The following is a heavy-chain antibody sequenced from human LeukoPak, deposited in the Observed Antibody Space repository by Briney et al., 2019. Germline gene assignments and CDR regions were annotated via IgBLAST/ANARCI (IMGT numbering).Heavy chain of an antibody. CDR3: ARGEGAVKYFQH. D-gene: IGHD6-19*01. V-gene: IGHV4-34*01. Sequence: SETLSLTCAVYGGSFSGCYWSWIRQPPGKGLEWIGEINHSGSTNYNPSLKSRVTISVDTSKNQFSLKLSSVTAADTAVYYCARGEGAVKYFQHWGQGTLVTVSS. CDR2: INHSGST. J-gene: IGHJ1*01. CDR1: GGSFSGCY.